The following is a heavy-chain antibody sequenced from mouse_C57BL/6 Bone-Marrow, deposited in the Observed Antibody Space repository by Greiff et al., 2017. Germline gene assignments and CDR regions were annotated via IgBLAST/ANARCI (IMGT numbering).Heavy chain of an antibody. D-gene: IGHD1-1*01. V-gene: IGHV14-2*01. Sequence: EVQLQESGAELVKPGASVKLSCTASGYHFKDYYIHWVKQRTEQGLEWIGRIDPADGETNYAPKFQDKAPITADTSSNTAYLQLSSLTSEDTAVYYCARSLILNGTNYWGQGTTLTVSA. CDR1: GYHFKDYY. J-gene: IGHJ2*01. CDR3: ARSLILNGTNY. CDR2: IDPADGET.